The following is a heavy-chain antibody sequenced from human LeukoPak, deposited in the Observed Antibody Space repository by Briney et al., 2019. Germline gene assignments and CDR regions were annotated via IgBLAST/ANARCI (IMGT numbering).Heavy chain of an antibody. CDR2: IYASGTT. J-gene: IGHJ4*02. V-gene: IGHV4-4*07. Sequence: SETLSLTCTVSGGSLSSSFWSWIRQPAGKGLEWIGRIYASGTTNYNPSLKSRVTMSVDTSKNQFSLKLTSVTAADTAVYYCARALSGCGGTCPFDFWGQGTLVTVSS. CDR1: GGSLSSSF. D-gene: IGHD2-15*01. CDR3: ARALSGCGGTCPFDF.